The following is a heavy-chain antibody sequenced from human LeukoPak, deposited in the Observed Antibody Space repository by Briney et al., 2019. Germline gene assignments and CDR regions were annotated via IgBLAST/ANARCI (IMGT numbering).Heavy chain of an antibody. J-gene: IGHJ4*02. CDR3: ARVQMGFGDLIDY. Sequence: GASVKVSCKASGGTFSSYAISWVRQAPGQGLEWMGGTIPIFGTANYAQKFQGRVTITADESTSTAYMELSSLRSEDTAVYYCARVQMGFGDLIDYWGQGTLVTVSS. V-gene: IGHV1-69*13. CDR2: TIPIFGTA. CDR1: GGTFSSYA. D-gene: IGHD3-10*01.